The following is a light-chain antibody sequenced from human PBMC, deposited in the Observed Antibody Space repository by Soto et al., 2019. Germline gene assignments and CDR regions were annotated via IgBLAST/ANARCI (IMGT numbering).Light chain of an antibody. CDR1: RVVIRN. V-gene: IGKV3-11*01. CDR3: QQRSNWPPWT. J-gene: IGKJ1*01. Sequence: EIVLTQSPATLSWSQGDKPTLPCRASRVVIRNLIWYHQKPGQAPRVLLFDASNRATGVPARFSGSGSGTDFTLTISSLEPEDFAVYYCQQRSNWPPWTFGQGTKLEIK. CDR2: DAS.